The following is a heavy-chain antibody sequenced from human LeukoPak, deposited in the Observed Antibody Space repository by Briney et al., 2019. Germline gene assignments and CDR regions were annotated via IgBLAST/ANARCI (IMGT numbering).Heavy chain of an antibody. Sequence: SETLSLTCIVSGVSISSSSYYWGWIRQPPGKGLEWIGSIYYSGSTYYNPSLKSRVTISVDTSKNQFSLKLSSVTAADTAVYYCARADKWELLRYWGQGTLVTVSS. CDR3: ARADKWELLRY. D-gene: IGHD1-26*01. CDR2: IYYSGST. V-gene: IGHV4-39*01. CDR1: GVSISSSSYY. J-gene: IGHJ4*02.